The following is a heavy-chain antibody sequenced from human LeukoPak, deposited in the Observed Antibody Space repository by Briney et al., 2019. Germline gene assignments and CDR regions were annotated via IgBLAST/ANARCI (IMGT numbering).Heavy chain of an antibody. CDR1: GITLSVFG. J-gene: IGHJ4*02. V-gene: IGHV3-23*01. D-gene: IGHD3-22*01. Sequence: GGSLRLSCAVSGITLSVFGMSWVRQAPGKGLEWVAGISDSGGRTNYADSVKGRFTISRDNPKNTLYLQINSLRAEDTAVYFCAKRGVVIRVILVGFHREAYYFDSWGQGALVTVSS. CDR2: ISDSGGRT. CDR3: AKRGVVIRVILVGFHREAYYFDS.